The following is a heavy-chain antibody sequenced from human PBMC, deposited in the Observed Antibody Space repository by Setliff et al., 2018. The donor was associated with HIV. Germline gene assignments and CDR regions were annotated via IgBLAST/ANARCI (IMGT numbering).Heavy chain of an antibody. CDR2: VYYTGKT. D-gene: IGHD2-2*01. CDR1: RGSISSGTYY. V-gene: IGHV4-39*07. Sequence: SETLSLTCTVSRGSISSGTYYWTWIRQSPRKGLEWIGSVYYTGKTKYNPSLESRLTRSMDASESQFSLTLNSVTAADAAMYYCAREDSLVLVPAIMRGDGFDVWGQGTMVTVSS. J-gene: IGHJ3*01. CDR3: AREDSLVLVPAIMRGDGFDV.